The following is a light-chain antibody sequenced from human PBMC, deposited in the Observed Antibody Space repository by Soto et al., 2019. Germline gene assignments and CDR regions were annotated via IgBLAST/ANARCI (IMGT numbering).Light chain of an antibody. Sequence: DIQMTQSPTSLSASVGDRVTITCRASQDIRNFVAWYQQKPGKAPKLLICAASTLQSGVPSRFSGSGSGTDFTLTINSLLPEDVATYSCQKYSSVPVFGPGTKVEIK. J-gene: IGKJ3*01. CDR2: AAS. V-gene: IGKV1-27*01. CDR3: QKYSSVPV. CDR1: QDIRNF.